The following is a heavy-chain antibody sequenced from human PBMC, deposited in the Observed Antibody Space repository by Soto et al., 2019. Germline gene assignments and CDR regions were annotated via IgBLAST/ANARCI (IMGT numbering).Heavy chain of an antibody. CDR3: ARMSVAAAGTESWFDP. Sequence: SVKVSCKASGGTFSSYTISWVRQAPGQGLEWMGRIIPILGIANYAQKFQGRVTITADKSTSTAYMELSSLRSEDTAVYYCARMSVAAAGTESWFDPWGQGTLVTVAS. D-gene: IGHD6-13*01. V-gene: IGHV1-69*02. CDR2: IIPILGIA. J-gene: IGHJ5*02. CDR1: GGTFSSYT.